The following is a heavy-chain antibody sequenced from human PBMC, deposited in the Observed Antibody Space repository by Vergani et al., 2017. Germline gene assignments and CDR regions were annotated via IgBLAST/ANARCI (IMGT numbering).Heavy chain of an antibody. D-gene: IGHD2-15*01. J-gene: IGHJ3*02. Sequence: QLQLQESGPGLVKPSETLSLTCTVSGGSISSSSYYWGWIRQPPGKGLEWIGSIYTSGSTNYNPSLKSRVTMSVDTSKNQFSLKLSSVTAADTAVYYCARVAWYDAFDIWGQGTMVTVSS. CDR2: IYTSGST. CDR3: ARVAWYDAFDI. CDR1: GGSISSSSYY. V-gene: IGHV4-39*07.